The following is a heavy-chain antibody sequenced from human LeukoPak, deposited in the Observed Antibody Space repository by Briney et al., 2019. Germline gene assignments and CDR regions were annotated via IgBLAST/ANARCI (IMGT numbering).Heavy chain of an antibody. J-gene: IGHJ4*02. CDR1: GYTFTGYY. CDR3: ARATRKYYYDSSGYYGGYYFDY. CDR2: INPNSGGT. Sequence: ASVNVSCKASGYTFTGYYMHWVRQAPGQGLEWMGWINPNSGGTNYAQKFQGWVTMTRDTSISTAYMELSRLRSDDTAVYYCARATRKYYYDSSGYYGGYYFDYWGQGTLVTVSS. D-gene: IGHD3-22*01. V-gene: IGHV1-2*04.